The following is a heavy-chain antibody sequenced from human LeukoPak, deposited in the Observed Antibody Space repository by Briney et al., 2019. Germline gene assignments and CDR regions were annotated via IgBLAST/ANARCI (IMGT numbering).Heavy chain of an antibody. J-gene: IGHJ5*02. D-gene: IGHD6-13*01. V-gene: IGHV4-38-2*02. CDR2: IYHSGST. CDR3: AREETSSSWYWFDP. Sequence: SETLSLTCTVSGYSISSGYYWGWIRQPPGKGLEWIGSIYHSGSTYYNPSLKSRVTISVDTSKNQFSLKLSSVTAADTAVYYCAREETSSSWYWFDPWGQGTLSPSPQ. CDR1: GYSISSGYY.